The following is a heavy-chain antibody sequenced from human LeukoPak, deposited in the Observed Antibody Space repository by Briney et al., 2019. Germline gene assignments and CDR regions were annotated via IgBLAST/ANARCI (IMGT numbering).Heavy chain of an antibody. V-gene: IGHV3-23*01. Sequence: GGSLRLSCAASGFSFRSYAMSWVRQAPGKGLEWVSGISGSGGSTYYADSVKGRFTISRDNSKNTLYVQMNSLRVEDTAVYFCVASSCGGDCYSGLDYWGQGTLVTVSS. CDR1: GFSFRSYA. CDR3: VASSCGGDCYSGLDY. D-gene: IGHD2-21*02. CDR2: ISGSGGST. J-gene: IGHJ4*02.